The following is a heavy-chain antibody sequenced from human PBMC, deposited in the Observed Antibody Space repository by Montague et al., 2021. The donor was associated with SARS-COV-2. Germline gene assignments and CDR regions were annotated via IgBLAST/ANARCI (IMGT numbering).Heavy chain of an antibody. CDR3: ARDPGYYYDSSGLIDY. J-gene: IGHJ4*02. CDR1: GFTFSSYA. Sequence: SLRLSCAASGFTFSSYAMHWVRQAPGKGLEWVAVISYDGSNKYYADSVKGRFTITRDNSKNTLYLQMNSLRAEETAVYYCARDPGYYYDSSGLIDYWGQGTLVTASS. CDR2: ISYDGSNK. D-gene: IGHD3-22*01. V-gene: IGHV3-30*04.